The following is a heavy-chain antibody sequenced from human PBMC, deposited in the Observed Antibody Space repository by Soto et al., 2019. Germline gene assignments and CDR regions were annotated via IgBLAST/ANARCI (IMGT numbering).Heavy chain of an antibody. CDR1: GFTCRNYN. CDR2: ISTGGAYM. V-gene: IGHV3-21*06. Sequence: EVQLVESGGGLVKAGGSLRLFCTASGFTCRNYNMNWVRQAPGKGLGWVSSISTGGAYMFYADSVKGRFTISRDNAQNSLFLQIDSPRAEDTAVYYCARDIASPGGDYFDSWGQGTLVTVSS. J-gene: IGHJ4*02. D-gene: IGHD2-21*01. CDR3: ARDIASPGGDYFDS.